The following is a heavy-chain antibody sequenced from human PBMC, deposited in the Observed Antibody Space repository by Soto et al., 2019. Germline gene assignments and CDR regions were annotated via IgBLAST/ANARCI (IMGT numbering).Heavy chain of an antibody. Sequence: QVQLVESGGGLVEPGGSLRLSCAASGFTFSDYDMSWIRQAPGKGLEWVSYISNSGRTLYYADSMKGRFTISRDNANNSLYLQMNSLRSEDTAVYYCARDLVAVSGGVYSSSSGGYFFDFWGQGTRVTVSS. V-gene: IGHV3-11*01. J-gene: IGHJ4*02. CDR1: GFTFSDYD. CDR3: ARDLVAVSGGVYSSSSGGYFFDF. CDR2: ISNSGRTL. D-gene: IGHD6-6*01.